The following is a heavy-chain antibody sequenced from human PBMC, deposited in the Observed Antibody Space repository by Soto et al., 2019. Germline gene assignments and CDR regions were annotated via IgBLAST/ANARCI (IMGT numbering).Heavy chain of an antibody. CDR2: IKDDGTKT. CDR3: ARDWWEEPAGKETVSQFDY. CDR1: GFTYSAYY. D-gene: IGHD6-13*01. J-gene: IGHJ4*02. V-gene: IGHV3-7*01. Sequence: GESLRLSWPASGFTYSAYYMNCVRQARVKDVDWVANIKDDGTKTFYADSVRGRCTISRDNAKNSLYLQMNSLRAEDTAVYYCARDWWEEPAGKETVSQFDYWGQGTLVTVSS.